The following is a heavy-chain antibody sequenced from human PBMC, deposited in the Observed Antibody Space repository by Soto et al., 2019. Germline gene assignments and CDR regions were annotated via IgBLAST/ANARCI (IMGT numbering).Heavy chain of an antibody. CDR1: GGSISSGDYY. CDR2: IYYSGST. CDR3: ACGVDDGYDGPPRYYFDY. D-gene: IGHD5-12*01. J-gene: IGHJ4*02. V-gene: IGHV4-30-4*01. Sequence: PSETLSLTCTVSGGSISSGDYYWSWIRQPPGKGLEWIGYIYYSGSTYYNPSLKSRVTISVDTSKNQFSLKLSSVTAADTAVYYCACGVDDGYDGPPRYYFDYWGQGTLVTVSS.